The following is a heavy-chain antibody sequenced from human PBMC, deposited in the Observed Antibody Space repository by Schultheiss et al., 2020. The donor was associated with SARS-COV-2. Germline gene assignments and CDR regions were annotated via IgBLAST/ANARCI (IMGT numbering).Heavy chain of an antibody. V-gene: IGHV3-23*01. CDR1: GFTFSSYA. D-gene: IGHD2-2*01. CDR3: AKFRPGYCSSTSCPFFDY. Sequence: GGSLRLSCAASGFTFSSYAMHWVRQAPGKGLEWVSAISGSGGSTYYADSVKGRFTISRDNSKNTLYLQMNSLRAEDTAVYYCAKFRPGYCSSTSCPFFDYWGQGTLVTVSS. J-gene: IGHJ4*02. CDR2: ISGSGGST.